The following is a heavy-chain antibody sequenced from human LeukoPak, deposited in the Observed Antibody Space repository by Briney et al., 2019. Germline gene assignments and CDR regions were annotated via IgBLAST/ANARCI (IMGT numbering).Heavy chain of an antibody. Sequence: ASVKVSCKASGYTFTDYYMHWVRQTPGQGLEWMGWINPNSGDTNYAQKFQGRVTMTRDTSISTAYMELSRLRSDDTAVYYCATGGVRDYYGSGSYYNGGYWGQGTLVTVSS. CDR1: GYTFTDYY. CDR2: INPNSGDT. CDR3: ATGGVRDYYGSGSYYNGGY. J-gene: IGHJ4*02. D-gene: IGHD3-10*01. V-gene: IGHV1-2*02.